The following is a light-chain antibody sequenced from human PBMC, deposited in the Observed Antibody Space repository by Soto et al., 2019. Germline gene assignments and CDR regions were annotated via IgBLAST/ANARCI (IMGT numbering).Light chain of an antibody. CDR1: SSDVGDYKY. CDR3: SSYKSSTTLVV. V-gene: IGLV2-14*01. J-gene: IGLJ3*02. CDR2: AVT. Sequence: QSVLTQPASVSGSPGQTITISCTGTSSDVGDYKYVSWYQQKPGKAPKLLIYAVTNRPSGVSDRFSASKSGNTASLTISRLQPEDEAEYYCSSYKSSTTLVVFGGGTKLTVL.